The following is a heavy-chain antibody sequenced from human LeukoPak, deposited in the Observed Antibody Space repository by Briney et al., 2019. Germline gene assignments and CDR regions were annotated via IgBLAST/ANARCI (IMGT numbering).Heavy chain of an antibody. CDR2: ISGSGGST. J-gene: IGHJ3*02. Sequence: GGSLRLSCAASGFTFSSYGMSWARQPPGKGLEWVSAISGSGGSTYYADSVKGRFTISRDNSKNTLFLQMNSLTAEDTAIYSCARPRLEYCSGGSCFDAFDIWGQGTMVTVSS. D-gene: IGHD2-15*01. CDR1: GFTFSSYG. CDR3: ARPRLEYCSGGSCFDAFDI. V-gene: IGHV3-23*01.